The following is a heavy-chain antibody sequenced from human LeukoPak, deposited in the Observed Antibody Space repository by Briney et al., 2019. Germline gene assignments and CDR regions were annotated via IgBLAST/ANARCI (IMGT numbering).Heavy chain of an antibody. CDR2: IYYTGST. D-gene: IGHD5-18*01. J-gene: IGHJ4*02. CDR3: ARGALVDTAIPVLGY. V-gene: IGHV4-59*01. CDR1: GGSISSYY. Sequence: SETLSLTCTVSGGSISSYYWSWIRQPPGKGLEWIGYIYYTGSTNYNPSLKSRVTILVDTSKNQFSLKLRSVTAADTAVYYCARGALVDTAIPVLGYWGQGTLVTVSS.